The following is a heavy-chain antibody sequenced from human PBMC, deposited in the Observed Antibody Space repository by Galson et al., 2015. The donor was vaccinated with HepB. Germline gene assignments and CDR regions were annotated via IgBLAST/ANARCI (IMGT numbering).Heavy chain of an antibody. CDR2: ISYSGST. J-gene: IGHJ4*02. CDR1: GGSIRGYY. Sequence: TLSLTCTVSGGSIRGYYWSWIRQPPGKGLEWIGFISYSGSTNYNPSLKSRVTISLDTSKSQFSLKLASLNAADTAVYYCARDRFYDYWGQGTLVTVSS. V-gene: IGHV4-59*01. CDR3: ARDRFYDY. D-gene: IGHD3-3*01.